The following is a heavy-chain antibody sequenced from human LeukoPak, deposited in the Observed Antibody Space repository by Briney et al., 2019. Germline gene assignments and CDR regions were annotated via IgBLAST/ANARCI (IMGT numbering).Heavy chain of an antibody. V-gene: IGHV3-7*01. CDR1: GFTFTFYW. CDR2: IKQDGSDK. Sequence: PGGSVRLSCAASGFTFTFYWMSWVRQAPGKGLEWVANIKQDGSDKYYVGSVKGRFTISRDNSKYSLYLQMNSLRAEDTAFYFCARHSNKYDFDSSGHYRSFDYWGQGTLVSVSS. D-gene: IGHD3-22*01. J-gene: IGHJ4*02. CDR3: ARHSNKYDFDSSGHYRSFDY.